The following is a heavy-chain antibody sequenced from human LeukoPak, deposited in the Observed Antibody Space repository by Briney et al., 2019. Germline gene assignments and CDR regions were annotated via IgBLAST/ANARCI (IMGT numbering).Heavy chain of an antibody. V-gene: IGHV3-23*01. Sequence: GGSLRLSCAASGFTFSSYAMSWVRQAPGKGLDWVSGISGSDGSTYYADSVKGRFTISRDNSKNTLYLQMNSLRAEDTAVYYCAKERSGIPAAASYWGQGTLVTVSS. CDR1: GFTFSSYA. J-gene: IGHJ4*02. CDR2: ISGSDGST. D-gene: IGHD6-13*01. CDR3: AKERSGIPAAASY.